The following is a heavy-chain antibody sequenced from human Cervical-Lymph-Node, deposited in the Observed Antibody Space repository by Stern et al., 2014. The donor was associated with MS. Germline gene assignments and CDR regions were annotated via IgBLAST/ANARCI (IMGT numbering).Heavy chain of an antibody. Sequence: QLQLQESGPGLVKPSETLSLTCTVSGRSISSSYWSWIRQPPGKGLEWIGYIYYSETTRYNPPLKSRVTIAVDTYKNQFSLKLRSVTAADTAVYYCARLSTEDWFDPWGQGTLVTVSS. CDR1: GRSISSSY. V-gene: IGHV4-59*08. D-gene: IGHD2-2*01. J-gene: IGHJ5*02. CDR2: IYYSETT. CDR3: ARLSTEDWFDP.